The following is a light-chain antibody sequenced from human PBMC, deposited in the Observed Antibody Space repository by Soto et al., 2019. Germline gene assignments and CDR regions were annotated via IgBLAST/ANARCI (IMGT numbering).Light chain of an antibody. CDR3: CSYAASSTLV. CDR2: EVS. Sequence: QSVLTQPASVSGSPGQSITISCTGTSSDVGSYNLVSWYQQHPRKAPKLMIYEVSKRPSGVSDRFSGSKSGNTASLTISGLQAEDEADYYCCSYAASSTLVFGGGTKLTVL. CDR1: SSDVGSYNL. V-gene: IGLV2-23*02. J-gene: IGLJ3*02.